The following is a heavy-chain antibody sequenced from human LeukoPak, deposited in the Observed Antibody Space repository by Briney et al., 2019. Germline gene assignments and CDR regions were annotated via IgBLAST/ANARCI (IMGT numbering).Heavy chain of an antibody. D-gene: IGHD3-9*01. CDR3: ARDRRWYDILTGYSGGNWFDP. CDR2: INSDGSST. J-gene: IGHJ5*02. Sequence: GGSLRLSCAASGFTFSSYWMHWVRQAPGKGLVWVSRINSDGSSTSYADSVKGRFTISRDNAKNTLYLQMNSLRAEDTAVHYCARDRRWYDILTGYSGGNWFDPWGQGTLVTVSS. CDR1: GFTFSSYW. V-gene: IGHV3-74*01.